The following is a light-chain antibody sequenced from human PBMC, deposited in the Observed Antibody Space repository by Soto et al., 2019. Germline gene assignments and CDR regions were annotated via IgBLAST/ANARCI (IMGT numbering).Light chain of an antibody. CDR3: QQYNNWPPYT. V-gene: IGKV3-15*01. CDR1: QSVSSN. J-gene: IGKJ2*01. Sequence: EIVMTQSPATLSVSPGERDTLSCRASQSVSSNLAWYQQKPGQAPRLLIYGASTRATGIPARFSGSGSGTEFTLTISSLQSEYFAVYYCQQYNNWPPYTFGPGTKLEIK. CDR2: GAS.